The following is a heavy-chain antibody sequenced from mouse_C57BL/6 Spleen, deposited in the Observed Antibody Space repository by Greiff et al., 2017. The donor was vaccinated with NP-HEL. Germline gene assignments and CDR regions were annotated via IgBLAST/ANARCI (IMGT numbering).Heavy chain of an antibody. CDR3: AREGYDYDVSWFAY. CDR2: INPGSGGT. Sequence: QVQLQQSGAELVRPGTSVKVSCKASGYAFTNYLIEWVKQRPGQGLEWIGVINPGSGGTNYNEKFKGKATLTADKSSSTAYMQLSSLTSEDSAVYFCAREGYDYDVSWFAYWGQGTLVTVSA. CDR1: GYAFTNYL. D-gene: IGHD2-4*01. V-gene: IGHV1-54*01. J-gene: IGHJ3*01.